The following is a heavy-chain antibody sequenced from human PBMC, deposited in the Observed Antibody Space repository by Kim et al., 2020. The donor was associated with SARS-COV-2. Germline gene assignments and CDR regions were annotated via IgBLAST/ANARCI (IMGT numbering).Heavy chain of an antibody. CDR3: ARNGDYHDSSGEAETLIDS. Sequence: GGSLRLSCAASGFTFSRFGMHWVRQAPGKGLEWVAVISYDGRNKYYADSVKGRFTISRDSSKITVSLQMESLQPEDTAVYYCARNGDYHDSSGEAETLIDSWGQGTLVTVSS. CDR2: ISYDGRNK. D-gene: IGHD3-22*01. CDR1: GFTFSRFG. V-gene: IGHV3-30*03. J-gene: IGHJ4*02.